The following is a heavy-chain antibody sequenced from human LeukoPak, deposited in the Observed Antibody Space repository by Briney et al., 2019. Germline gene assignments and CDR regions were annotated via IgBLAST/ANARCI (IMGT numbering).Heavy chain of an antibody. J-gene: IGHJ4*02. D-gene: IGHD5-18*01. Sequence: GGSLRLSCAASGFTFSSYAMSWVRQAPGKGLEWVSAISGSGGSTYYADSVKGRFTISRDNSKNTLYLQMNSLRAEDTAVYYCAKGCGYSYGLIDDYWGQGTLDTVSS. CDR3: AKGCGYSYGLIDDY. CDR2: ISGSGGST. V-gene: IGHV3-23*01. CDR1: GFTFSSYA.